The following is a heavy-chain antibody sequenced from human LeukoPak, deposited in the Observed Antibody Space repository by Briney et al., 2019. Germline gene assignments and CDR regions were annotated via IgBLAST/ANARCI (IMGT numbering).Heavy chain of an antibody. V-gene: IGHV3-74*01. CDR2: ISSDGSNT. CDR3: AKRGDGGAWYDY. J-gene: IGHJ4*02. Sequence: PGGSLRLSLAVSGFTFISYWLDWVRQAPGKGVVWVSRISSDGSNTAYADSVKGRFTISRDNARNTLFLQMSSLRAEDTAVYYCAKRGDGGAWYDYWGQGTLVIVSS. CDR1: GFTFISYW. D-gene: IGHD6-19*01.